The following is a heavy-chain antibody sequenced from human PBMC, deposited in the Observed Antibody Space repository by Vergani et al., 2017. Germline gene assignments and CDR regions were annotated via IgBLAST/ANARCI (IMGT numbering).Heavy chain of an antibody. J-gene: IGHJ1*01. D-gene: IGHD1-1*01. CDR3: ATKSCGTPGCQIGYFRE. CDR2: ISYDGTQK. Sequence: QVHLVESGEAVFRLGRSLGSSCLFPGLPSVFNGMTWFRRPPGKGLEGVAVISYDGTQKYYADSVKGRFTISRDNSKSTLYLQMNSLRTEDTAVYYCATKSCGTPGCQIGYFREWGQGTLVTVSS. CDR1: GLPSVFNG. V-gene: IGHV3-30*03.